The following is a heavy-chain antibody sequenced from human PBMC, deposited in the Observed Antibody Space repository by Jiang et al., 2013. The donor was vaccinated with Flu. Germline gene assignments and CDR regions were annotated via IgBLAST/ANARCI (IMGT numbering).Heavy chain of an antibody. CDR3: ATDTQHRVLQQ. CDR1: GFTFNTFG. V-gene: IGHV3-30*02. CDR2: ILYDGSYK. D-gene: IGHD6-13*01. Sequence: GGGVVQSGGSLRLSCAASGFTFNTFGMHWVRQAPGKGLEWVALILYDGSYKYYADSVKGRFTISRDNSKNTLYLQMSSLRAEDRAVYYCATDTQHRVLQQWGQGTLVIVTS. J-gene: IGHJ1*01.